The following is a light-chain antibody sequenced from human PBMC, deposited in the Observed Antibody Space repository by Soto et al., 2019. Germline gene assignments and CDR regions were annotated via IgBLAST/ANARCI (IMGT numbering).Light chain of an antibody. V-gene: IGLV2-14*01. Sequence: QSVLTQPASVSGSPGQSIAISCTGASSDVGGYNYVSWYQQHPGKAPRLMIYDVSNRPSGVSDRFSGSKSGNTASLTISGLQAEDEAEYYCSSYTSSSTYVLGTGTKGTVL. CDR2: DVS. CDR1: SSDVGGYNY. J-gene: IGLJ1*01. CDR3: SSYTSSSTYV.